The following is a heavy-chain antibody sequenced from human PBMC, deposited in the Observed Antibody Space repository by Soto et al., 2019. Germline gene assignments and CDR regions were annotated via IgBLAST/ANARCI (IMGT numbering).Heavy chain of an antibody. CDR2: FIPILDLA. Sequence: QVQLVQYGAEVKKPGSSVKVSCKASGGTVSSYTFSWVRQAPGQGLEWMGRFIPILDLASYAQKFQGRVTITADKSTSTAYMELNSLRSEDTAVYYCATPRHVGVYGDYALDYWGQGTLVAFSS. V-gene: IGHV1-69*02. J-gene: IGHJ4*02. CDR1: GGTVSSYT. D-gene: IGHD4-17*01. CDR3: ATPRHVGVYGDYALDY.